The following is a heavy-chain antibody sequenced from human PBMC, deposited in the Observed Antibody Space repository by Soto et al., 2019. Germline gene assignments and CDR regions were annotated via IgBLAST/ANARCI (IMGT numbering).Heavy chain of an antibody. CDR2: IFYSGRSGST. CDR1: GGSISSYY. V-gene: IGHV4-59*12. Sequence: PSETLSLTCSVSGGSISSYYWSWIRQPPGRGLEWIGYIFYSGRSGSTNYNPSLKSRVIISVDTSKNQFSLKLSSVTAADTAVYYCARSRYSSGWYKKYWFDPWGQGTLVTVSS. D-gene: IGHD6-19*01. CDR3: ARSRYSSGWYKKYWFDP. J-gene: IGHJ5*02.